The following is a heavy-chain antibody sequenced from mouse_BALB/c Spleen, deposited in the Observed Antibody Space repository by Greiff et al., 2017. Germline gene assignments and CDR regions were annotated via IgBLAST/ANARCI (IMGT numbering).Heavy chain of an antibody. CDR2: ISSGGGST. V-gene: IGHV5-12-1*01. J-gene: IGHJ4*01. CDR1: GFAFSSYD. Sequence: EVMLVESGGGLVKPGGSLKLSCAASGFAFSSYDMSWVRQTPEKRLEWVAYISSGGGSTYYPDTVKGRFTISRDNAKNTLYLQMSSLKSEDTAMYYCARHASVDGYAMDYWGQGTSVTVSS. CDR3: ARHASVDGYAMDY.